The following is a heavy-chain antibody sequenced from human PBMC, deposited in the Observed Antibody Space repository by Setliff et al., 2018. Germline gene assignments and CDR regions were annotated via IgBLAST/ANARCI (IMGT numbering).Heavy chain of an antibody. J-gene: IGHJ4*02. CDR1: GYKFNSHW. V-gene: IGHV5-51*01. D-gene: IGHD6-13*01. Sequence: GESLKISCKGSGYKFNSHWIGWVRQMPGKGLEWMGIIYPGDSDTRYSPSFQGQVTMSADKSISTAYLQWSSLKASDTAMYYCARALASAGTVYFDYWGQGTLVTVSS. CDR3: ARALASAGTVYFDY. CDR2: IYPGDSDT.